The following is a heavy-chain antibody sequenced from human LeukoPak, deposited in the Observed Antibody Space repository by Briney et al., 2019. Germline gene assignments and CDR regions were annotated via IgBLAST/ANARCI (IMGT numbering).Heavy chain of an antibody. Sequence: ASVKVSCKTSGYXYTSYGISWVRQAPGQGLEWMGWISGYNGNTHYAQKVQGRVTMTTDTSTNTTYMELRSLRSDDTAVYYCAGLHNDYLWGSYRFLDYWGQGTLVAVSS. CDR3: AGLHNDYLWGSYRFLDY. J-gene: IGHJ4*02. CDR1: GYXYTSYG. CDR2: ISGYNGNT. V-gene: IGHV1-18*01. D-gene: IGHD3-16*02.